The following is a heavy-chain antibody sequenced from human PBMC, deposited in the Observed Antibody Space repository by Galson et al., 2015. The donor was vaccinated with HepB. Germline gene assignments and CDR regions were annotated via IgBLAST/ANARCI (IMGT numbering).Heavy chain of an antibody. V-gene: IGHV3-30*18. J-gene: IGHJ6*02. D-gene: IGHD1-26*01. CDR1: GFTFSTYG. CDR2: ISYDGSNK. Sequence: SLRLSCAASGFTFSTYGMHWVRQAPGKGLEWVAVISYDGSNKYYADSVKGRFTISRDNSENTVYLQMNSLRAEDTAVYYCAKVRSGSSVYYYYGMDVWGQGTTVTVSS. CDR3: AKVRSGSSVYYYYGMDV.